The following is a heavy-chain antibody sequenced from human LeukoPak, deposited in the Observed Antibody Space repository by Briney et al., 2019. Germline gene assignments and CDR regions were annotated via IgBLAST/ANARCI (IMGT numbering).Heavy chain of an antibody. J-gene: IGHJ4*02. CDR2: ISAYNGDT. CDR3: AREDGIAVAGSLDY. CDR1: GYTFTSYG. Sequence: GASVKVSCKASGYTFTSYGISWVRQAPGQGLERMGWISAYNGDTNYAQKLQGRVTMTTDTSTSTAYMELRSLRSDDTAVYYCAREDGIAVAGSLDYWGQGTLVTVSS. D-gene: IGHD6-19*01. V-gene: IGHV1-18*01.